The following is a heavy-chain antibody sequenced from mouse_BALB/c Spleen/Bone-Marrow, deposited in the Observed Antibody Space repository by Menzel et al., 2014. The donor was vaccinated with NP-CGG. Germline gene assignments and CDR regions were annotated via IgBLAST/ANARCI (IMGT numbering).Heavy chain of an antibody. V-gene: IGHV5-6-2*01. Sequence: EVKLVESGGGLVKVGESLKLSCAASGFTFSTYYMSWVRQTPEKRLELVAAIYTNDGSTYYPDTVKGRFAISRDNAKNTLYLQMSSLKSEDTALYYCARRAFYALGYWGQGTSVTVSS. CDR3: ARRAFYALGY. J-gene: IGHJ4*01. CDR1: GFTFSTYY. CDR2: IYTNDGST.